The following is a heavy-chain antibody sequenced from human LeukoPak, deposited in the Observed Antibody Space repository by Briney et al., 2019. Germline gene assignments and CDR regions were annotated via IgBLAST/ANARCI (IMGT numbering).Heavy chain of an antibody. Sequence: PGGSLRLSCAASRFTFNNYAMTWVRQAPGKGLEWVSGITGSGGNTYYTDSVKGRFTISRDNSKNTLYLQMNSLRAEDTAVYYCAKSSHYSGYDWGYDYWGQGTLVTVSS. J-gene: IGHJ4*02. CDR3: AKSSHYSGYDWGYDY. D-gene: IGHD5-12*01. CDR1: RFTFNNYA. V-gene: IGHV3-23*01. CDR2: ITGSGGNT.